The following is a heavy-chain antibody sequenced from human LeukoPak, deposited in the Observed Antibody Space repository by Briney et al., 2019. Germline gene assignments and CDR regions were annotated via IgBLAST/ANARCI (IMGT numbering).Heavy chain of an antibody. V-gene: IGHV1-69*04. D-gene: IGHD3-22*01. CDR1: GGTFSSYA. CDR3: ARGLAGDYDSSGYYSS. Sequence: GASVKVSCKASGGTFSSYAISWVRQAPGQGLEWMGRIIPILGIANYAQKFQGRVTITADKSTSTAYMELSSLRSEDTAVYYCARGLAGDYDSSGYYSSWGQGTLVTVSS. J-gene: IGHJ5*02. CDR2: IIPILGIA.